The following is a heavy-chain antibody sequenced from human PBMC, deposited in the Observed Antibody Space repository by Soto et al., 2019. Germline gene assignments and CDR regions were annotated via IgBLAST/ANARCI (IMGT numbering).Heavy chain of an antibody. CDR2: IYHSGST. CDR1: GGSISSSNW. J-gene: IGHJ4*02. D-gene: IGHD2-15*01. Sequence: SETLSLTCAVSGGSISSSNWWSWVRQPPGKGLEWIGEIYHSGSTNYNPSLKSRVTISVDKSKNQFSLKLSSVTAADTAVYYCARARGVVVAARYCFDYWGQGTLVTVSS. CDR3: ARARGVVVAARYCFDY. V-gene: IGHV4-4*02.